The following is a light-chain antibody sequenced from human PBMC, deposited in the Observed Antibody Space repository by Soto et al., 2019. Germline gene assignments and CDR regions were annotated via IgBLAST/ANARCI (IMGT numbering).Light chain of an antibody. V-gene: IGKV3-20*01. CDR2: GAS. CDR1: QSVSSSY. J-gene: IGKJ2*01. CDR3: QQYGSSRFVT. Sequence: EIVLTQSPGTLSLSPGERATLSCRASQSVSSSYLAWYQQKPGQAPRLLIYGASSRATGIPDRFSGSGSGTDFTLTISRLEPEDFAVYYRQQYGSSRFVTFGQGTKLEIK.